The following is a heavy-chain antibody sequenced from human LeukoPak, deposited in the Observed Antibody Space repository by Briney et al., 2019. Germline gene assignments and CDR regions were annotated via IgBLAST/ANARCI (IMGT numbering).Heavy chain of an antibody. D-gene: IGHD2-15*01. Sequence: QTGGSLRLSCAASGFTFSSYSMNWVRQAPGKGLEWVSVIYSGGSTYYADSVKGRFTISRDNSKNTLYLQMNSLRAEDTAVYYCARVVVLGHDVNDYWGQGTLVTVSS. CDR2: IYSGGST. J-gene: IGHJ4*02. V-gene: IGHV3-66*01. CDR3: ARVVVLGHDVNDY. CDR1: GFTFSSYS.